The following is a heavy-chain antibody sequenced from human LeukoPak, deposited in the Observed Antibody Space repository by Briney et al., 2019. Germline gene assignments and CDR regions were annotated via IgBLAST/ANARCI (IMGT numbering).Heavy chain of an antibody. D-gene: IGHD2-2*01. CDR2: ISGSGGST. J-gene: IGHJ4*02. CDR3: AKEQDIVVVPAATPFDY. Sequence: GGSLRLSCAASGVTFSSYAMSWVRQAPGKGLDWVSAISGSGGSTYYADSVKGRFTISRDNSKNTLYLQMNSLRAEDTAVYYCAKEQDIVVVPAATPFDYWGQGTLVTVSS. V-gene: IGHV3-23*01. CDR1: GVTFSSYA.